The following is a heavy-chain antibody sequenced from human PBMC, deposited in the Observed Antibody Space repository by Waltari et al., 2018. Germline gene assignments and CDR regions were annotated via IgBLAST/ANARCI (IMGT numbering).Heavy chain of an antibody. CDR1: GGSISSYY. J-gene: IGHJ3*02. V-gene: IGHV4-4*09. Sequence: QVQLQESGPGLVKPSETLSLTCTVSGGSISSYYWSWIRQPPGKGLEWIGYIYTSGSTSANPSLTSRVTISVDTSKNQFSLKLSSVTAADTAVYYCARGPLGYYYDSSGYDAFDIWGQGTMVTVSS. CDR2: IYTSGST. D-gene: IGHD3-22*01. CDR3: ARGPLGYYYDSSGYDAFDI.